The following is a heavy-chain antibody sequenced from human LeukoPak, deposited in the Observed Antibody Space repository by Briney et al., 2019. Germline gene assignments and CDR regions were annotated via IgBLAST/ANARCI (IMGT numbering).Heavy chain of an antibody. CDR1: GYTFTSYY. D-gene: IGHD3-22*01. V-gene: IGHV1-46*01. CDR2: INPSGGST. J-gene: IGHJ4*02. CDR3: ARETYYYDSSGYVDY. Sequence: ASVKVSCKASGYTFTSYYMHWVRQAPGQGLEWMGIINPSGGSTSYAQKFQGRATMTRDTSTSTVYMELSSLRSEDTAVYYCARETYYYDSSGYVDYWGQGTLVTVSS.